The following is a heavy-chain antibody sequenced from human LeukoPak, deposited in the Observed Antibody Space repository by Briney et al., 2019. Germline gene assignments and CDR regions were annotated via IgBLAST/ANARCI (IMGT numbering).Heavy chain of an antibody. Sequence: GGSLRLSCAASGFTFSGSAMHWGRQASGKGLEWVGRIRSKANSYATAYAASVKGRFIISRDDSKNTAYLQINSLKTEDTAVYYCTRHVELDYDFWSGPWFDPWGQGTLVSVSS. D-gene: IGHD3-3*01. CDR2: IRSKANSYAT. CDR3: TRHVELDYDFWSGPWFDP. J-gene: IGHJ5*02. CDR1: GFTFSGSA. V-gene: IGHV3-73*01.